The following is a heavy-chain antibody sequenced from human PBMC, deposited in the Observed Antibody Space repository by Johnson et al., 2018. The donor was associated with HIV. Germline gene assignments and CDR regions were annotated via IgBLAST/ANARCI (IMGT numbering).Heavy chain of an antibody. J-gene: IGHJ3*02. CDR1: GFTVSSNY. V-gene: IGHV3-13*01. D-gene: IGHD3-22*01. CDR3: TRGEGGYFYDSSGYYHRPDDAFEI. Sequence: VQLVESGGGLVQPGGSLRLSCAASGFTVSSNYMNWVRQATGKGLEWVSAIGTAGDTYYPGSVKGRFTISRENAKNSLYLQMNSLRAEDTAVYFCTRGEGGYFYDSSGYYHRPDDAFEIWGQGTMVTVSS. CDR2: IGTAGDT.